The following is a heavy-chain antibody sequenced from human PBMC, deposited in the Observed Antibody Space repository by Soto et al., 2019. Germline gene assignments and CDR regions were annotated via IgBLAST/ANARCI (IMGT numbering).Heavy chain of an antibody. CDR3: ARLRYFDWLPMDV. CDR2: IYYSGST. J-gene: IGHJ6*02. D-gene: IGHD3-9*01. V-gene: IGHV4-59*01. Sequence: SETLSLTCTVSGGSISSYYWSWIRQPPGKGLEWIGYIYYSGSTNYNPSLKSRVTISVDTSKNQFSLKLSSVTAADTAVYYCARLRYFDWLPMDVWGQGTTVTVSS. CDR1: GGSISSYY.